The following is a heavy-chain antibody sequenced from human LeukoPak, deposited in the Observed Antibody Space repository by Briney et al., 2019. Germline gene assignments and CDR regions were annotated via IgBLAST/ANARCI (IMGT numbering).Heavy chain of an antibody. J-gene: IGHJ6*02. CDR2: IYYSGST. D-gene: IGHD2-21*02. Sequence: TPSETLSLTCTVSGGSISSYYWSWIRQPPGKGLEWIGYIYYSGSTNYNPSLKSRVSISVDTSKNQFSLKLSSVTAADTAVYYCARGDYDHYYGMDVWGQGTTVTVSS. CDR3: ARGDYDHYYGMDV. V-gene: IGHV4-59*01. CDR1: GGSISSYY.